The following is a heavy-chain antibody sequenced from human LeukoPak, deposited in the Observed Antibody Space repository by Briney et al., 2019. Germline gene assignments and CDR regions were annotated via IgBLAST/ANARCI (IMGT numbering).Heavy chain of an antibody. CDR1: GFTFSTYW. Sequence: GGSLRLSCAASGFTFSTYWMTWVRQAPGKGLEWVADIKKDGSEKYYVDSVRGRFTISRDNAKNSLYLQMNSLRAEDTAVYYCAKEMGWNYGDYWGQGTLVTVSS. D-gene: IGHD1-7*01. CDR3: AKEMGWNYGDY. V-gene: IGHV3-7*05. CDR2: IKKDGSEK. J-gene: IGHJ4*02.